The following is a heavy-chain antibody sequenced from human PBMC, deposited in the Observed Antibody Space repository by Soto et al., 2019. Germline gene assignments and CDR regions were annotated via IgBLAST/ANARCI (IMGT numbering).Heavy chain of an antibody. CDR1: GFTFRDYY. J-gene: IGHJ3*02. CDR2: ISSSGTGI. D-gene: IGHD2-15*01. CDR3: ARAYSDAFDI. Sequence: QVQLVESGGGLVKPGGSLRLSCAASGFTFRDYYMTWIRQAPGKGLEWVSYISSSGTGIYYADSVKGRFTISRDNAKNSLSLQMSSLRAEDTAVYYCARAYSDAFDIWGQGTMVTVSS. V-gene: IGHV3-11*01.